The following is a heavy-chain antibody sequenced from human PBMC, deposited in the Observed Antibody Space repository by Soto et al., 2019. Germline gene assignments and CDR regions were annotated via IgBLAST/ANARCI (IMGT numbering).Heavy chain of an antibody. D-gene: IGHD6-6*01. J-gene: IGHJ4*02. CDR1: GGSITSSY. CDR2: IYDTGISGYTPST. V-gene: IGHV4-59*12. CDR3: ARAPKVSGSSQTRPDF. Sequence: SETLSLTCTVSGGSITSSYWSWIRRPPGKGLEWIAYIYDTGISGYTPSTSYNPSLKSRVTMSVDTSKSQFSLKLASVSAADTAVYYCARAPKVSGSSQTRPDFWGQGTLVTVS.